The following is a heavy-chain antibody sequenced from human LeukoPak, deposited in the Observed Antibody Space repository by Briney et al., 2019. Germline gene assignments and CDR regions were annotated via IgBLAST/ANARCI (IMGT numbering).Heavy chain of an antibody. CDR1: GFTFSSYS. CDR2: ISSSSSTI. Sequence: GGSLRLSCAASGFTFSSYSMNWVRQAPGKGLEWVSYISSSSSTIYYADSVQGRFTVSRDNSKNTVNQHLNTVRAEDTAVYYCAKERVSSGMMEGVLHMWGQGTTVSVSS. CDR3: AKERVSSGMMEGVLHM. D-gene: IGHD2-8*01. V-gene: IGHV3-48*01. J-gene: IGHJ3*02.